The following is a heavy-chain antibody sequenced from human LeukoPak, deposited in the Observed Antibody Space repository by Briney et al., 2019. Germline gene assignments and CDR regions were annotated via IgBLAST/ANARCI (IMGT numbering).Heavy chain of an antibody. J-gene: IGHJ4*02. CDR1: GGSISSYY. Sequence: SETLSLTCTVPGGSISSYYWSWIRQPPGKGLEWIGYIYYCGSTNYNPSLKSRVTISVDTSKNQFSLKLSSVTAADTAVHYCARNRGIDYFGYWGQGTLVTVSS. V-gene: IGHV4-59*01. CDR3: ARNRGIDYFGY. D-gene: IGHD2/OR15-2a*01. CDR2: IYYCGST.